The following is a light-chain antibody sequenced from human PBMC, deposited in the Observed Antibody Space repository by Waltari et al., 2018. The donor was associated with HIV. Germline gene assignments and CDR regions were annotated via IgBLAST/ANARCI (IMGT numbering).Light chain of an antibody. CDR3: DSRDSNDIHHV. Sequence: SSELTQDPAVSVALGQTVRITCQGSRLRKYSANWYQQKPGQAPVVVMYGKDNRPSGIPARFSGSSSGNTGTLTITGAQAEDEADYYCDSRDSNDIHHVFGTGTKVT. J-gene: IGLJ1*01. CDR2: GKD. V-gene: IGLV3-19*01. CDR1: RLRKYS.